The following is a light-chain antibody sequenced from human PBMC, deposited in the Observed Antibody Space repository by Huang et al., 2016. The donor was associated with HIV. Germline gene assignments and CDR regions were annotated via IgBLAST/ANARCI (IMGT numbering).Light chain of an antibody. J-gene: IGKJ5*01. CDR2: DAS. CDR3: QQRTILIT. CDR1: HHISNS. V-gene: IGKV3-11*01. Sequence: PGETVSVLCRASHHISNSLAWYQHRPGQAPRLLIYDASKRATDVPARFSGSGSGTDFTLTINSLQPEDFAVYYCQQRTILITFGQGTRLEI.